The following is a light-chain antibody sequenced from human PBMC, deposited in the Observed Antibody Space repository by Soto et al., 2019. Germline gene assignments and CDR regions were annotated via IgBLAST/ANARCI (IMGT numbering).Light chain of an antibody. CDR1: QSISSH. CDR2: DAS. J-gene: IGKJ4*01. Sequence: EIVLTQSPATLSLSPGERATLSCRASQSISSHLAWYQQKPGQAPRLLMYDASNRATGIPARFSGGGSGTDFTLTISSLEPEDLAVYYCQQRNYWPLTFGGGTKVEIK. CDR3: QQRNYWPLT. V-gene: IGKV3-11*01.